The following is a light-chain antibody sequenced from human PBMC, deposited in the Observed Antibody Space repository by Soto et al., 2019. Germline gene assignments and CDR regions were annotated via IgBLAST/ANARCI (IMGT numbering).Light chain of an antibody. CDR3: QQFSSYPLT. CDR2: GAS. CDR1: QSVRDN. Sequence: VLTHSPGTLSLSPGERATLSCRASQSVRDNLAWYQQKPGQAPRLLIYGASTRATGIPDRFSGGGSGTDFTLTISRLEPEDFAVYYCQQFSSYPLTFGGGTKVDIK. V-gene: IGKV3-20*01. J-gene: IGKJ4*01.